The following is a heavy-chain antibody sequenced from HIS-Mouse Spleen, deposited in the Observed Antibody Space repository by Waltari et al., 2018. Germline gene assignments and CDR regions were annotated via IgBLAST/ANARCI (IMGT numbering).Heavy chain of an antibody. CDR2: IYYSGSP. CDR1: GGSISSSSYY. J-gene: IGHJ2*01. D-gene: IGHD6-13*01. CDR3: AREIPYSSSWYDWYFDL. Sequence: QLQLQESGPGLVKPSETLSLTRTVSGGSISSSSYYWGWIRQPPGKGLEWIGSIYYSGSPYYHPSLKSRVTISVDTSKNQFSLKLSSVTAADTAVYYCAREIPYSSSWYDWYFDLWGRGTLVTVSS. V-gene: IGHV4-39*07.